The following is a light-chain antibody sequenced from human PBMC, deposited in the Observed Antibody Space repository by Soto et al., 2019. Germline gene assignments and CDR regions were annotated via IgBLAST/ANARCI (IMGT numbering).Light chain of an antibody. CDR2: EVN. J-gene: IGLJ2*01. V-gene: IGLV2-8*01. CDR1: SSDVGAYNY. CDR3: SSYGGAKF. Sequence: QSVLTQPPSASGSPGQSVTISCTGTSSDVGAYNYVSWYQQHPGKAPKLMIYEVNKRPSGVPDRFSGSKSGNVASLTVSGLQAEDEADYYCSSYGGAKFFGGGTKLTVL.